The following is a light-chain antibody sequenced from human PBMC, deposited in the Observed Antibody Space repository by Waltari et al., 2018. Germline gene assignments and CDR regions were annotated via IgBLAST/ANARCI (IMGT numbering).Light chain of an antibody. V-gene: IGKV3-11*01. J-gene: IGKJ4*01. CDR1: QSVRTY. CDR3: QERSNWPGGA. Sequence: EIVLTQSPATLSLSPGERATLSCRASQSVRTYLAWYQHRPGQAPRLPIYDASNRATGVPARFSGSGSGTDFTLTISGLQPEDFAVYYCQERSNWPGGAFGGGTKVEIK. CDR2: DAS.